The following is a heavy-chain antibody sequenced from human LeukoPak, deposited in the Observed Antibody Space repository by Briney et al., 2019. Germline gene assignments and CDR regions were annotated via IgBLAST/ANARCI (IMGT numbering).Heavy chain of an antibody. CDR2: IYTSGST. D-gene: IGHD4-11*01. CDR3: ARMGDYSNYYYYYYMDV. CDR1: GGSISSGSYY. Sequence: PSQTLSLTCTVSGGSISSGSYYWSWIRQPAGKGLEWIGRIYTSGSTNYNPSLKSRVTISVDTSKNQFSLKLSSVTAADTAVYYCARMGDYSNYYYYYYMDVWGKGTTVTVSS. V-gene: IGHV4-61*02. J-gene: IGHJ6*03.